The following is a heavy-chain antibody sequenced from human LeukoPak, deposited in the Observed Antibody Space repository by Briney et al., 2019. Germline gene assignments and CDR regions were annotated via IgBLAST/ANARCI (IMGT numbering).Heavy chain of an antibody. V-gene: IGHV1-18*01. CDR1: GYTFTSYG. CDR3: ARMGYSSSTSCLWGGYYYYYYGMDV. D-gene: IGHD2-2*01. CDR2: ISAYNGNT. J-gene: IGHJ6*02. Sequence: ASVKVSCKASGYTFTSYGISWVRQAPGQGLEWMGWISAYNGNTNYAQKLQGRVTMTTDTSTSTAYMELRSLRSDDTAVYYCARMGYSSSTSCLWGGYYYYYYGMDVWGQGTTVTVSS.